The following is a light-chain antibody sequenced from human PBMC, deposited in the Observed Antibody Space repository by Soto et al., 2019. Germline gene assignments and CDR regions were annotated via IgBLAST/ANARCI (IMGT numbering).Light chain of an antibody. V-gene: IGLV2-23*01. CDR3: SSYADITTYV. J-gene: IGLJ7*01. CDR2: ETT. CDR1: SNDVGSYDL. Sequence: QSALTQPASVSGSPGQSITISCTGTSNDVGSYDLVSWYQQHPGKAPKLIIFETTKRPSGVSVRFSGSKSGNTASLTISGLQAEDEADYFCSSYADITTYVFGSGTQLTVL.